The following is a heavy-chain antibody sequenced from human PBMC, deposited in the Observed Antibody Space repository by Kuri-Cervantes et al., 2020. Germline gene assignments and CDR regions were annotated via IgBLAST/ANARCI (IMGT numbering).Heavy chain of an antibody. V-gene: IGHV4-59*01. J-gene: IGHJ5*02. CDR2: IYYSGST. CDR3: ARGGAPWFDP. D-gene: IGHD3-16*01. CDR1: GGSFSGYY. Sequence: ESLKISCAVYGGSFSGYYWSWIRQPPGKGLEWIGYIYYSGSTNYNPSLKSRVTISVDTSKNQFSLKLSSVTAADTAVYYCARGGAPWFDPWGQGTLVTVSS.